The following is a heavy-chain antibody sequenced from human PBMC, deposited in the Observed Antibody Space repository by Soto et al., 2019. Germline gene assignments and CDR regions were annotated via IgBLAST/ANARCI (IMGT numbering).Heavy chain of an antibody. CDR3: VKDLNTMVRGVIITGGHDY. V-gene: IGHV3-64D*08. Sequence: GGSLRLSCSASGFTFSSYAMHWVRQAPGKGLEYVSAISSNGGSTYYADSVKGRFTISRDNSKNTLYLQMSSLRAEDTAVYYCVKDLNTMVRGVIITGGHDYWGQGTLVTVSS. CDR1: GFTFSSYA. D-gene: IGHD3-10*01. J-gene: IGHJ4*02. CDR2: ISSNGGST.